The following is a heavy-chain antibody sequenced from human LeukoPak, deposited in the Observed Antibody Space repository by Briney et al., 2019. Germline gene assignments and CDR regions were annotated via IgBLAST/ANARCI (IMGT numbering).Heavy chain of an antibody. Sequence: SVKVSCKASGGTLSSYAISWVRQAPGQGLEWMGRIIPIFGTANYAQKFQGRVTITTDESTSTAYMELSSLRSEDTAVYYCARVPALGSSGYIDYWGQGTLVTVSS. CDR3: ARVPALGSSGYIDY. V-gene: IGHV1-69*05. J-gene: IGHJ4*02. CDR1: GGTLSSYA. D-gene: IGHD3-22*01. CDR2: IIPIFGTA.